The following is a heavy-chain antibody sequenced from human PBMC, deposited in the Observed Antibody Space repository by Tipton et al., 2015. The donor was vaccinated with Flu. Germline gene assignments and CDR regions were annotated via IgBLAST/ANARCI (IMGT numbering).Heavy chain of an antibody. CDR3: ARGHGSTDTYLDS. Sequence: TLSLTCAAYGGSFSGYYWSWIRQPPGQGLEWIGEISHGGTTNYNPSLKSRVTLSVDTSKNQFSLKLTSVTAADTALYYCARGHGSTDTYLDSWGQQTVVTVSS. V-gene: IGHV4-34*01. CDR1: GGSFSGYY. J-gene: IGHJ4*01. D-gene: IGHD5-24*01. CDR2: ISHGGTT.